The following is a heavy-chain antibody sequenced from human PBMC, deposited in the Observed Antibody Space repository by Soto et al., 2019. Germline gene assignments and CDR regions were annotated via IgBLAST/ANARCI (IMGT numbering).Heavy chain of an antibody. V-gene: IGHV1-3*01. J-gene: IGHJ4*02. D-gene: IGHD6-19*01. CDR1: GYTFTSYA. CDR2: INAGNGHT. CDR3: ASLPKNSSGWPFDY. Sequence: QVQLVQSGAEVKKPGASVKVSCKASGYTFTSYAMHWVRQAPGQRLEWMGWINAGNGHTKYSQKFQGRVTIPRDTSASTAYMELSSLRSDDTSVYYCASLPKNSSGWPFDYLGQGTLVTVSS.